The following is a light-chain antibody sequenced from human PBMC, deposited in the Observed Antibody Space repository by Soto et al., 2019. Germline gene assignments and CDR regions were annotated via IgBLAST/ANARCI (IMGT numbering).Light chain of an antibody. J-gene: IGKJ2*01. CDR1: QSLAHSDGNTY. CDR3: MQGTDLYT. Sequence: DLVMTQTPLSSPVTLGQPASISCRSSQSLAHSDGNTYLSWLQQRPGQPPRLLIYKISNRISGVTDRFSGSGAETDFTLKISRVEAEDVGVCYCMQGTDLYTFGQGTKLEIK. V-gene: IGKV2-24*01. CDR2: KIS.